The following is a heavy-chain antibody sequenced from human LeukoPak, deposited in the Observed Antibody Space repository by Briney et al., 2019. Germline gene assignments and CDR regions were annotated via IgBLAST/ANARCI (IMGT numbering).Heavy chain of an antibody. J-gene: IGHJ4*02. CDR3: TSGADVRGTILLGDSD. CDR1: GFTIHNAW. CDR2: IKSKTDGATT. V-gene: IGHV3-15*01. D-gene: IGHD3-10*01. Sequence: GGSLRLSCAASGFTIHNAWMNWVRQALGKGLEWVGRIKSKTDGATTYYAAPVKGRFTISRDDSNNTLYLQMSSLKTEDTAVYYCTSGADVRGTILLGDSDWGQGTLVIVSS.